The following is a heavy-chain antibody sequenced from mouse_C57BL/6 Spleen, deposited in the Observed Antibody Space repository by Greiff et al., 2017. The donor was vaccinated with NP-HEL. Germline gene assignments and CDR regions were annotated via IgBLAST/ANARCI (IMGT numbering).Heavy chain of an antibody. CDR1: GYAFSSYW. CDR3: ARGLRLPNYFDY. D-gene: IGHD3-2*02. J-gene: IGHJ2*01. CDR2: IYPGDGDT. Sequence: VQLQQSGAELVKPGASVKISCKASGYAFSSYWMNWVKQRPGKGLEWIGQIYPGDGDTNYNGKFKGKATLTADKSSSTAYMQLSSLTSEDSAVYFCARGLRLPNYFDYWGQGTTLTVSS. V-gene: IGHV1-80*01.